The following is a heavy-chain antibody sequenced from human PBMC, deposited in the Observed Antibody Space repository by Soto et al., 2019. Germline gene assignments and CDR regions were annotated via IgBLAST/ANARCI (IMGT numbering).Heavy chain of an antibody. CDR2: IYHSGST. Sequence: QLQLQESGSGLVKPSQTLSLTCAVSGGSINTATHSWSWIRQPPGKGLEWIGYIYHSGSTYYNPSGKSRVTIPIDQSNNQFSLRLSSGTAADTAVYYCARGGGVTTTGDDYWGQGILVTVSS. V-gene: IGHV4-30-2*01. CDR3: ARGGGVTTTGDDY. D-gene: IGHD4-4*01. CDR1: GGSINTATHS. J-gene: IGHJ4*02.